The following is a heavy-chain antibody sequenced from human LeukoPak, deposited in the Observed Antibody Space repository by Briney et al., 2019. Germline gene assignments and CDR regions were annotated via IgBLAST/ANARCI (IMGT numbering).Heavy chain of an antibody. D-gene: IGHD5-18*01. CDR3: ARVGKRGYSYGVVRSDAFYI. CDR1: SRSTSNYY. J-gene: IGHJ3*02. Sequence: PSETLSLTCRVSSRSTSNYYWTWIRQPAGKGLAGIGRVHSRWSTTYNPSLTSRATMSVETSKNQFSLWLSTTTAADTAVYYCARVGKRGYSYGVVRSDAFYIWGQGTMVTVSS. CDR2: VHSRWST. V-gene: IGHV4-4*07.